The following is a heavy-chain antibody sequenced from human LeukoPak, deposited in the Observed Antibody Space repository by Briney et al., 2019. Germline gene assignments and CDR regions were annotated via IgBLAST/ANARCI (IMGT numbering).Heavy chain of an antibody. CDR2: IYTSGST. D-gene: IGHD2-2*02. V-gene: IGHV4-4*09. CDR1: GGSISSYY. Sequence: SETPSLTCTVSGGSISSYYWSWIRQPPGKGLEWIGYIYTSGSTNYNPSLKSRVTISVDTSKNQFSLKLSSVTAADTAVYYCARLGYCSSTSCYTERYYYYYMDVWGKGTTVTVSS. CDR3: ARLGYCSSTSCYTERYYYYYMDV. J-gene: IGHJ6*03.